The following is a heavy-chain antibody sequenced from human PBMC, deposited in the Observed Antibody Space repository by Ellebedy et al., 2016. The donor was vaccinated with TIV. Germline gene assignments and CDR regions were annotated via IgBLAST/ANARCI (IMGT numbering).Heavy chain of an antibody. CDR2: IWSGGGT. V-gene: IGHV3-66*01. D-gene: IGHD1-26*01. CDR1: GATVCNNY. Sequence: GESLKISXVASGATVCNNYMRWLRQAPVKGLEWVSLIWSGGGTHYADSVKGRFTISRDDSKSTLFVQMNSLRPEDTAVYYCVRGTDYAFDFWGQGTLVTVSS. CDR3: VRGTDYAFDF. J-gene: IGHJ4*02.